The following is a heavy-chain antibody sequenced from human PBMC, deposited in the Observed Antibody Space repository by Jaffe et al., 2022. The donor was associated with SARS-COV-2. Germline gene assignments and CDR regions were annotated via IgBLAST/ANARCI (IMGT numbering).Heavy chain of an antibody. J-gene: IGHJ4*02. V-gene: IGHV3-11*06. D-gene: IGHD6-6*01. CDR2: ISSSSSYT. Sequence: QVQLVESGGGLVKPGGSLRLSCAASGFTFSDYYMSWIRQAPGKGLEWVSYISSSSSYTNYADSVKGRFTISRDNAKNSLYLQMNSLRAEDTAVYYCAGGGRYSSSSNFDYWGQGTLVTVSS. CDR1: GFTFSDYY. CDR3: AGGGRYSSSSNFDY.